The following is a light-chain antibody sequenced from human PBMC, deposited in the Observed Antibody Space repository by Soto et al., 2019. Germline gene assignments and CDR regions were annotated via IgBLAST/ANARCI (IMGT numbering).Light chain of an antibody. J-gene: IGLJ1*01. Sequence: QSVLTQPPSVSGSPGQSVTISCTGTSSDVGSYNRVSWYQQPPGTAPKLMIYDVSNRPSGVPDRFSGSKSGNTASLTISGLQAEDEADYYCSSYTSNSTNVFGTGTKVTVL. CDR3: SSYTSNSTNV. CDR1: SSDVGSYNR. V-gene: IGLV2-18*02. CDR2: DVS.